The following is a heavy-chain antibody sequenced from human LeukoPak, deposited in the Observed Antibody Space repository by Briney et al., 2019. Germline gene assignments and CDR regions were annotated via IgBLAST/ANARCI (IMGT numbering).Heavy chain of an antibody. V-gene: IGHV4-59*05. CDR2: IYYSGST. D-gene: IGHD3-3*01. J-gene: IGHJ5*02. Sequence: SETLSLTCTVSGGSISSYYWSWIRQLPGKGLEWIGSIYYSGSTYYNPSLKSRVTISVDTSKNQFSLKLSSVTAADTAVYYCARHPKITIFGVVKGDWFDPWGQGTLVTVSS. CDR3: ARHPKITIFGVVKGDWFDP. CDR1: GGSISSYY.